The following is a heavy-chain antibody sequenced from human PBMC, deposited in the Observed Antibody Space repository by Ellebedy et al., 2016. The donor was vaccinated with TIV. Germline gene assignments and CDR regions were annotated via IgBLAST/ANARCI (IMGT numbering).Heavy chain of an antibody. V-gene: IGHV3-48*03. CDR1: GFTFSSYE. CDR2: ISSSGSTI. J-gene: IGHJ4*02. CDR3: ARERYCSGGSCYPFPYYFDY. Sequence: PGGSLRLSCAASGFTFSSYEMNWVRQAPGKGLEWVSYISSSGSTIYYADSVKGRFTISRDNAKNSLYLQMNSLRAEDTAVYYCARERYCSGGSCYPFPYYFDYWGQGTLVTVSS. D-gene: IGHD2-15*01.